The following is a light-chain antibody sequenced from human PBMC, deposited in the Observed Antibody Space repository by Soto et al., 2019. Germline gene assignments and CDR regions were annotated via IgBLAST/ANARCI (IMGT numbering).Light chain of an antibody. Sequence: QSVLTQPPSVSGAPGQRVTISCTGGSSNIGAGFDVHWYQQLPGAAPKLLIYTDSNRPSGVPDRFSGSRSGTSASLAITGLQAEDEADYYCQSYKNSLSALVFGGGTKVTVL. J-gene: IGLJ3*02. CDR3: QSYKNSLSALV. V-gene: IGLV1-40*01. CDR1: SSNIGAGFD. CDR2: TDS.